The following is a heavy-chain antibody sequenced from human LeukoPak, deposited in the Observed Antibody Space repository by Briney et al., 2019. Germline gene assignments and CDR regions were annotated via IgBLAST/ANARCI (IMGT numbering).Heavy chain of an antibody. Sequence: GRSLRLSCAASGFTFSSYAMHWVRQAPGKGLEWVAVISYDGSNKYYADSVKGRFTISRDNAKNSLYLQMNSLRAGDTAVYYCARGAYYYEDWGQGTLVTVSS. J-gene: IGHJ4*02. D-gene: IGHD3-22*01. CDR3: ARGAYYYED. CDR2: ISYDGSNK. CDR1: GFTFSSYA. V-gene: IGHV3-30-3*01.